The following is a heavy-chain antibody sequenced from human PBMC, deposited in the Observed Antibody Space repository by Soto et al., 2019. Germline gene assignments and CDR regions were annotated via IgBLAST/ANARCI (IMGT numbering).Heavy chain of an antibody. Sequence: PSATLSLTCTVSGGSISSYYWSWIRQPAGKGVEWIGRIYTSGSTNYNPSLKSRVTMSVDTSKNQFSLKLSSVTAADTAVYYCARGNVDYVWGSYRFEGMDVWGQGTTVTVS. J-gene: IGHJ6*02. CDR1: GGSISSYY. V-gene: IGHV4-4*07. CDR2: IYTSGST. D-gene: IGHD3-16*02. CDR3: ARGNVDYVWGSYRFEGMDV.